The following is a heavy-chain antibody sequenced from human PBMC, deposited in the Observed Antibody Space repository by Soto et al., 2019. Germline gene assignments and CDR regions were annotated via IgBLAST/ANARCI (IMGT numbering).Heavy chain of an antibody. CDR3: ARDSYCSGGSCYRNYYYYMDV. Sequence: GGSLRLSCAASGFTFSSYAMSWVRQAPGKGLEWVSAISGSGDSTYYADSVKGRFTISRDTSKNTLYLQMNSLRAEDTAVYYCARDSYCSGGSCYRNYYYYMDVWGKGTTVTVSS. J-gene: IGHJ6*03. D-gene: IGHD2-15*01. CDR2: ISGSGDST. CDR1: GFTFSSYA. V-gene: IGHV3-23*01.